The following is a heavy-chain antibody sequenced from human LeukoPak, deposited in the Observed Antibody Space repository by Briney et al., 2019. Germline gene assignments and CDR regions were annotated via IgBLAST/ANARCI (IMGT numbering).Heavy chain of an antibody. CDR1: GGSISSYY. CDR3: ARASYSYDINGWVPFDY. D-gene: IGHD3-22*01. V-gene: IGHV4-59*08. CDR2: TYYSGST. J-gene: IGHJ4*02. Sequence: PSETLSLTCTVSGGSISSYYWSWLRQPPGKGLEWIGYTYYSGSTNYNPSLKSRVTISVDTSKNQFSLRLSSVTAADTAVYYCARASYSYDINGWVPFDYWGQGTLVTVSS.